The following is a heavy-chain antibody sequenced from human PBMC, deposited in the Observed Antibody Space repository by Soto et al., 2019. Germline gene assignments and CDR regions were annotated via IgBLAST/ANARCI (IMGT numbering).Heavy chain of an antibody. CDR1: GFTFSGYW. V-gene: IGHV3-7*05. Sequence: EVQLVESGGGLVQPGGSLRLSCAASGFTFSGYWMSWVRQAPGKGLEWVANIKQDGSEQFYVDSVKGRFTISRDNAKNSLYLQRTSLRAEDTAVYYSAREAVWGQGTTVTVSS. J-gene: IGHJ6*02. CDR2: IKQDGSEQ. CDR3: AREAV.